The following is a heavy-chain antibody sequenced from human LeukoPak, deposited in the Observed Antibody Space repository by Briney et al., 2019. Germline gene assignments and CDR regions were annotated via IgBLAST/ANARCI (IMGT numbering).Heavy chain of an antibody. CDR2: ISTSSAYI. CDR1: GFTFSSYS. CDR3: TRDGESSGLYSAY. Sequence: NPGGSLRLSCAASGFTFSSYSMSWVRQAPGKGLEWVSSISTSSAYIFYADSVKGRFTISRDSAKNSLYLQMNSLRAEDTAVYYCTRDGESSGLYSAYRGQGTLVSVAS. D-gene: IGHD6-19*01. V-gene: IGHV3-21*01. J-gene: IGHJ4*02.